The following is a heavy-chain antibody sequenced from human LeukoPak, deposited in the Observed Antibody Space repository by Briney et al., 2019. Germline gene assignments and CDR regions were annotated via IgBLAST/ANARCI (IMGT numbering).Heavy chain of an antibody. J-gene: IGHJ4*02. CDR2: ISSSGSTI. V-gene: IGHV3-48*03. D-gene: IGHD2-21*01. CDR1: GFTFSSYE. Sequence: GGSLRLSCAASGFTFSSYEMNWVRQAPGRGLEWVAYISSSGSTIYYADSVKGRFTISRDNAKNSLYLQMNSLRAEDTAVYYCARGRLWGGYWGQGTLVTVSS. CDR3: ARGRLWGGY.